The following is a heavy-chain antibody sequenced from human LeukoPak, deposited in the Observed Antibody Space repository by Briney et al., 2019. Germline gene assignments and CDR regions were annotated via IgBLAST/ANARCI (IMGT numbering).Heavy chain of an antibody. Sequence: ASVKVSCKTSGFTFTTYAISWVRQAPRPGPECMGWISAYNGDTNYAQNVQDRVTMTTDTSTSTAYLELRNLRSDDTAVYFCASYRNGAFDIWGQGTTITVSS. CDR3: ASYRNGAFDI. V-gene: IGHV1-18*01. CDR2: ISAYNGDT. J-gene: IGHJ3*02. D-gene: IGHD1-14*01. CDR1: GFTFTTYA.